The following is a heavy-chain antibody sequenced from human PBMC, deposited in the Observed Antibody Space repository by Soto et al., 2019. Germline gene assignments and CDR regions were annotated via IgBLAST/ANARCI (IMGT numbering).Heavy chain of an antibody. J-gene: IGHJ4*02. CDR1: GFTFSEYW. Sequence: GGSLRLSCVASGFTFSEYWMHWVRQVPGKGLAWVSRVNSDGSSTDYAGSVKGRFTISRDNTKNTLYLQMNSLRAEDTAVYYCVKGYGSGTYYVEYFDYWGQGTLVTVSS. CDR2: VNSDGSST. V-gene: IGHV3-74*01. D-gene: IGHD3-10*01. CDR3: VKGYGSGTYYVEYFDY.